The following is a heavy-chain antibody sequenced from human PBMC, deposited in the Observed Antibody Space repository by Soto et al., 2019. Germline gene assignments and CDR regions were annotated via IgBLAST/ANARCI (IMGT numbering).Heavy chain of an antibody. CDR1: GFSFSNRA. CDR3: AKENPGVDD. Sequence: QVQLVESGGGVVQPGRSLRLSCAASGFSFSNRAMHWVRQAPGKGLEWVAFISFDGSDKYYADSVKGRCTISRDNSKNTVYLQMSSLTSEDTAVYFCAKENPGVDDWGQGSLVTVSS. J-gene: IGHJ4*02. V-gene: IGHV3-30*18. CDR2: ISFDGSDK.